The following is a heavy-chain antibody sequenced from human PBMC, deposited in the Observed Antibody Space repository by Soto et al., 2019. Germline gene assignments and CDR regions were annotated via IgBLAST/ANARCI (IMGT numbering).Heavy chain of an antibody. V-gene: IGHV3-9*01. D-gene: IGHD2-2*01. CDR1: GFTCDDYA. CDR2: ISWNSGSI. Sequence: EVQLVESGGGLVQPGRSLRLSCAASGFTCDDYAMHWVRQAPGKGLEWVSGISWNSGSIGYADSVKGRFTISRDNAKNSLYLHMNSLRAEDTALYYCAKDTSYQLLYYMDVWGKGTTVTVSS. CDR3: AKDTSYQLLYYMDV. J-gene: IGHJ6*03.